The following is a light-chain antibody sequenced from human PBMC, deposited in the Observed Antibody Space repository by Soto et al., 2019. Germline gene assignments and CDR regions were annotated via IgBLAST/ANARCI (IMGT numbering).Light chain of an antibody. CDR3: SSYAGSYTLV. CDR1: SSDVGAYNY. CDR2: GVS. J-gene: IGLJ1*01. V-gene: IGLV2-14*01. Sequence: QSVLTQPASVSGSPGQSITISCTGTSSDVGAYNYVSWYQQHPDKAPKLMIYGVSNRPSGVSNRFSGSKSGNTASLTISGLQAEDEADYYCSSYAGSYTLVFGTGTKLTVL.